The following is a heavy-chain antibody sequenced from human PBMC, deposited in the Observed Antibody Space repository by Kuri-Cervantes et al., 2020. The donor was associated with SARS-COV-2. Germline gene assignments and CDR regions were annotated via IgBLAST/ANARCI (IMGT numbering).Heavy chain of an antibody. J-gene: IGHJ4*02. Sequence: GESLKISCAASGFTFSSYSMNWVRQAPGKGLEWVANIKQDGSEKYYVDSVKGRFTISRDNAKNSLYLQMNSLRAEDTAVYYCATRGFSYGYIYHWGQGTLVTVSS. V-gene: IGHV3-7*03. D-gene: IGHD5-18*01. CDR1: GFTFSSYS. CDR2: IKQDGSEK. CDR3: ATRGFSYGYIYH.